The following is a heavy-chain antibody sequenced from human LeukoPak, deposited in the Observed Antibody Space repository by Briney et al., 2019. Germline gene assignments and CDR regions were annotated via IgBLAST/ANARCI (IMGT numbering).Heavy chain of an antibody. D-gene: IGHD6-19*01. CDR3: ARALAVAGTYYYGMDV. CDR1: GFTFSSYD. Sequence: GGSLRLSCAASGFTFSSYDMHWVRHAPGKGLEWVSAIGTAGDTYYPGSVKGRFTISRENAKNSWYLQMNSLRAGDTAVYYCARALAVAGTYYYGMDVWGQGTTVTVSS. V-gene: IGHV3-13*04. J-gene: IGHJ6*02. CDR2: IGTAGDT.